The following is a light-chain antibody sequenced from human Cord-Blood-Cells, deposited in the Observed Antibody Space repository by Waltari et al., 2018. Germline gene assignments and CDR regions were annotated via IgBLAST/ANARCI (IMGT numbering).Light chain of an antibody. CDR3: CSYAGSSTFWV. V-gene: IGLV2-23*02. CDR1: SSDVGRSNL. CDR2: EVS. Sequence: QSALTQPASVSGSPGPSITISCTGTSSDVGRSNLVSWYQQHPGKAPKLMVYEVSKRSSGVSNRFSGSKSGNTASLTISGLQAEDEADYSCCSYAGSSTFWVFGGGTKLTVL. J-gene: IGLJ3*02.